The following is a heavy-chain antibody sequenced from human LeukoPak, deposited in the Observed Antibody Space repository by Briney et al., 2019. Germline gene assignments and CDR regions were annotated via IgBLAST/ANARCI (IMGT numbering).Heavy chain of an antibody. V-gene: IGHV4-38-2*02. CDR3: ARESDGSAPHMDV. J-gene: IGHJ6*04. CDR1: GYSINSGYY. Sequence: SETLSLTCAVSGYSINSGYYWGWIRQPPGKGLEWIGSIYHSGSTYYNPSLKSRVTISVDTSKNQFSLKLSSVTAADTAVYYCARESDGSAPHMDVWGKGTTVTVSS. D-gene: IGHD3-10*01. CDR2: IYHSGST.